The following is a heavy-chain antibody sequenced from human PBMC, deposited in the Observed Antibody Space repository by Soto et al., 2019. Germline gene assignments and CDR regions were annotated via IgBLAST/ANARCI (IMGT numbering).Heavy chain of an antibody. CDR1: GYSFTSYW. CDR3: ARGTGSSRYYYYYGMDV. CDR2: IYPGDSDT. Sequence: GESLKISCEGSGYSFTSYWIGWVRQMPGKGLEWMGIIYPGDSDTRYSPSFQGQVTISADKSISTAYLQWSSLKASDTAMYYCARGTGSSRYYYYYGMDVWGQGTTVTVSS. J-gene: IGHJ6*02. V-gene: IGHV5-51*01. D-gene: IGHD3-9*01.